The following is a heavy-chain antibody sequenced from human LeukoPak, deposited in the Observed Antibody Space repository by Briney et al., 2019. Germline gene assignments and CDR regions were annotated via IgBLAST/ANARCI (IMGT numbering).Heavy chain of an antibody. D-gene: IGHD6-19*01. Sequence: GGSLRLSCAASGLTFSAYWMNCVRQGPGKGLEWVAHIKTDGSQTDYVDSVKGRFTISRDNAKNSLYLQMNSLRPEDTAVYYCARETQWRLDVWGQGTTVTVSS. CDR1: GLTFSAYW. CDR3: ARETQWRLDV. CDR2: IKTDGSQT. V-gene: IGHV3-7*01. J-gene: IGHJ6*02.